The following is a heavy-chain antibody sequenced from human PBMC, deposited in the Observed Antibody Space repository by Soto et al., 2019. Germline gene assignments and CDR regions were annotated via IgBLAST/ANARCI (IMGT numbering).Heavy chain of an antibody. Sequence: SETLSLTCTVSGGSISSSSYYWGWIRQPPGKGLEWIGSIYYSGSTYYNPSLKSRVTISVDTSKNQFSLKLSSVTAADTAVYYCASPLAYCGGDCYSYWGQGTLVTVSS. J-gene: IGHJ4*02. D-gene: IGHD2-21*02. CDR1: GGSISSSSYY. CDR2: IYYSGST. CDR3: ASPLAYCGGDCYSY. V-gene: IGHV4-39*01.